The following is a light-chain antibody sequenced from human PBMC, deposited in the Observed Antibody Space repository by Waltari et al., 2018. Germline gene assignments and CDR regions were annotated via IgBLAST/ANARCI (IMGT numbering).Light chain of an antibody. V-gene: IGLV2-14*03. CDR3: SSYRSSSPYV. J-gene: IGLJ1*01. CDR1: SRDLGGYHY. Sequence: QSALTQPASVAGAPGPSATLPCTGTSRDLGGYHYVPWYQQYPGKAPKLMIYDFSYRPSGVSNRFSGSKSGNTASLTISGLQAEDEADYYCSSYRSSSPYVFGTGTKVTVL. CDR2: DFS.